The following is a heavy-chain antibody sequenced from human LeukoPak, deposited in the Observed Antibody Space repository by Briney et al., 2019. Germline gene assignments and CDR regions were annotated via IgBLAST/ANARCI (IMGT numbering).Heavy chain of an antibody. CDR3: VRDVFSLGDS. J-gene: IGHJ4*02. D-gene: IGHD2/OR15-2a*01. CDR1: GFTFSDYG. V-gene: IGHV3-74*01. CDR2: INHDGTLR. Sequence: GGSLRLSCAASGFTFSDYGMHWVRQAPGKGLVWVSHINHDGTLRNYADSVKGRFTISRDFAKNTLYLQMNTLGAEETAVYYCVRDVFSLGDSWGQGTLVTVSS.